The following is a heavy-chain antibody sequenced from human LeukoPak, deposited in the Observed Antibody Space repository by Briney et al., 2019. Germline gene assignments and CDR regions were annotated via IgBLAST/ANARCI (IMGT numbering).Heavy chain of an antibody. CDR3: ARDFGTYDILTGYYNVDPPGDY. J-gene: IGHJ4*02. CDR1: GYTFTGYY. D-gene: IGHD3-9*01. V-gene: IGHV1-2*02. Sequence: ASVKVSCKASGYTFTGYYMHWVRQAPGQGLEWMGWINPNSGGTNYAQKFQGRVTMTRDTSISTAYMELSRLRSDDTAVYYCARDFGTYDILTGYYNVDPPGDYWGQGTLVTVSS. CDR2: INPNSGGT.